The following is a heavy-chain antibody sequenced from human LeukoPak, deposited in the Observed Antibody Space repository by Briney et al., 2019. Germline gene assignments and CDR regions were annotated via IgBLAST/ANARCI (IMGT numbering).Heavy chain of an antibody. CDR1: GFTFSSYA. Sequence: GGSLRLSCAASGFTFSSYAMSWVRQAPGKGLEWVSAISGSGGSTYYADSVKGRFTISRDNSKNTLYLQMNSLRAEDTAVYYCAKDTPPTYYYDSSGLRGAFDIWGQGTMVTVSS. CDR2: ISGSGGST. CDR3: AKDTPPTYYYDSSGLRGAFDI. J-gene: IGHJ3*02. D-gene: IGHD3-22*01. V-gene: IGHV3-23*01.